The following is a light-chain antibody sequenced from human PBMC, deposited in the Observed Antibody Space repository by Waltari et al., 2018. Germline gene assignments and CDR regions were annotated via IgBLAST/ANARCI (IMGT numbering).Light chain of an antibody. J-gene: IGKJ4*01. Sequence: EIVLTQSPGILSLSPGERATLSCRASQSVGNNYLAWFQHKPGQAPRLLIYDASRRATGIPDRFSGSVSGTDFTLTISRLEPEDFAVYYCQQCASSPLTFGGGTKVDVK. CDR1: QSVGNNY. CDR2: DAS. V-gene: IGKV3-20*01. CDR3: QQCASSPLT.